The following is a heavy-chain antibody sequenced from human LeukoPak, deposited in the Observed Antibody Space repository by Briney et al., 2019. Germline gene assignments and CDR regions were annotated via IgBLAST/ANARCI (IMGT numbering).Heavy chain of an antibody. V-gene: IGHV3-30*19. Sequence: PGRSLRLSCAASGFTFSSYGMHWVRQAPGKGLEWVAVIWYDGSNKYYADSVKGRFTISKDNSKNTLYLQMNSLRAEDTAVYYCARVRGTTVTTWGHYFDYWGQGTLVTVSS. D-gene: IGHD4-17*01. CDR1: GFTFSSYG. CDR2: IWYDGSNK. CDR3: ARVRGTTVTTWGHYFDY. J-gene: IGHJ4*02.